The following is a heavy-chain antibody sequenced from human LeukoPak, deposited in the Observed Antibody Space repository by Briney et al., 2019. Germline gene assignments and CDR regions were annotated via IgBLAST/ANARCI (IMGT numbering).Heavy chain of an antibody. CDR2: IRYDGSNK. D-gene: IGHD2-2*02. V-gene: IGHV3-30*02. Sequence: GGSLRLSCAASGFTFSSYGMHWVRQAPGKGLEWVAFIRYDGSNKYYADSVKGRFTISRDNSKNTLYLQMNSLRAEDTAVYYCANVGGAEYCSSTSCYMGVFDYWGQGTLVTVSS. J-gene: IGHJ4*02. CDR1: GFTFSSYG. CDR3: ANVGGAEYCSSTSCYMGVFDY.